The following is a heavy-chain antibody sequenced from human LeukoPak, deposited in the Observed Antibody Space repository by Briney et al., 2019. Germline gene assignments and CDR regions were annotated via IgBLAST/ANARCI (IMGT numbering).Heavy chain of an antibody. D-gene: IGHD2-2*01. Sequence: GASVKVSCKASGYTFTSYAMHWVRQAPGQRLEWMGWINAGNGNTKYSQKFQGRVTITRGTSASTAYMELSSLRSEDTAVYYCARGRVVVPAAMPNWFDPWGQGTLVTVSS. CDR2: INAGNGNT. CDR1: GYTFTSYA. V-gene: IGHV1-3*01. CDR3: ARGRVVVPAAMPNWFDP. J-gene: IGHJ5*02.